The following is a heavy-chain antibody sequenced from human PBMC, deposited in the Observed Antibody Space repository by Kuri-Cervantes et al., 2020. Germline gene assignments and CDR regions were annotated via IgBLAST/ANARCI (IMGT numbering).Heavy chain of an antibody. CDR2: SNAGNGNT. V-gene: IGHV1-3*02. CDR1: GYTFTGYY. J-gene: IGHJ2*01. Sequence: ASVKVSCKASGYTFTGYYMHWVRQAPGQRLEWMGWSNAGNGNTKYSQELQGRVTITRDTSASTAYMELSSLRSEDTAVYYCAIWDGYNSQYFDLWGRGTLVTVSS. CDR3: AIWDGYNSQYFDL. D-gene: IGHD5-24*01.